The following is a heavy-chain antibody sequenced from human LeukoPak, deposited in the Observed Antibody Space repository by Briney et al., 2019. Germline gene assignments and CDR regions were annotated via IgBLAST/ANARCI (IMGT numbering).Heavy chain of an antibody. J-gene: IGHJ3*02. CDR3: ARESKATIAYDAFDI. Sequence: GGSLRLSCAASGFTFSSYSMNWVRQAPGKGLEWVSYISSSSTIYYADSVKGRFTISRDNAKNSLYLQMNSLGAEDTAVYYCARESKATIAYDAFDIWGQGTMVTVSS. CDR1: GFTFSSYS. V-gene: IGHV3-48*01. D-gene: IGHD5-12*01. CDR2: ISSSSTI.